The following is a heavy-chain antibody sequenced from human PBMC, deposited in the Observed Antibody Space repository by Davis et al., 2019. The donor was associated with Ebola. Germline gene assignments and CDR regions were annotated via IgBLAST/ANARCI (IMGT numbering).Heavy chain of an antibody. Sequence: SVKVSCKASGCTFSSYAISWVRQAPGQGLEWMGGIIPIFGTANYAQKFQGRVTITADESTSTAYMKLSSLRSEDTAVYYCARARGDYEYVHFDYWGQGTLVTVSS. CDR1: GCTFSSYA. J-gene: IGHJ4*02. D-gene: IGHD4-17*01. V-gene: IGHV1-69*13. CDR2: IIPIFGTA. CDR3: ARARGDYEYVHFDY.